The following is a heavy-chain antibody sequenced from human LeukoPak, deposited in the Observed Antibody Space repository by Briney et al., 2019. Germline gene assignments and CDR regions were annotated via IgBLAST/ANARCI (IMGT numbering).Heavy chain of an antibody. CDR3: TRDQTVHYYDTEGAFDI. Sequence: PGGSLRLSCAASGFTVSSNYMSWVRQAPGKGLEWVGFIRSKAYGGTTEYAASVKGRFTISRDDSKSIAYLQMNSLKTEDTAVYYCTRDQTVHYYDTEGAFDIWGQGTMVTVSS. CDR2: IRSKAYGGTT. V-gene: IGHV3-49*04. D-gene: IGHD3-22*01. J-gene: IGHJ3*02. CDR1: GFTVSSNY.